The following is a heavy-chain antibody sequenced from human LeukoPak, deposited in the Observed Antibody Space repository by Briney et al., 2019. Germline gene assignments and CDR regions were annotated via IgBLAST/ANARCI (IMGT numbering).Heavy chain of an antibody. J-gene: IGHJ5*02. Sequence: SGPTLVKPSQTLSLTCTVSGGSIRSRGYYWSWIRQPAGKGLEWIGRLYSSGSTNYNPSLKSRVTISVDTSKNQFSLKLSSVTAADTAVYYCARHPGPLFRQASAYNWFDPWGQGTLVTVSS. CDR3: ARHPGPLFRQASAYNWFDP. D-gene: IGHD2-21*01. CDR2: LYSSGST. CDR1: GGSIRSRGYY. V-gene: IGHV4-61*02.